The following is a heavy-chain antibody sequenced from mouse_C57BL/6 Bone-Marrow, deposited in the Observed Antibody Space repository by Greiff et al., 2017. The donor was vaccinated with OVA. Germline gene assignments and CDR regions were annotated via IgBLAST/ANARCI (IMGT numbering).Heavy chain of an antibody. CDR2: IDPANGNT. Sequence: EVQLQQSVAELVRPGASVKLSCTASGFNIKNTYMHWVKQRPEQGLEWIGRIDPANGNTKYAPKFQGKATITADTSSNTAYLQLSSLTSEDTAIYYCARPYGSSYRGYWYFDVWGTGTTVTVSS. D-gene: IGHD1-1*01. J-gene: IGHJ1*03. CDR3: ARPYGSSYRGYWYFDV. CDR1: GFNIKNTY. V-gene: IGHV14-3*01.